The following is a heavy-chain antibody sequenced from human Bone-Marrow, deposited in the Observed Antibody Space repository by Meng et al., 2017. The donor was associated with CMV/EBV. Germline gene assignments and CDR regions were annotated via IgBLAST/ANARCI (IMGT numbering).Heavy chain of an antibody. CDR3: ASGLDYGDNNWFDP. D-gene: IGHD4-17*01. CDR2: IKQDGSEK. CDR1: GFTFSSYW. V-gene: IGHV3-7*01. J-gene: IGHJ5*02. Sequence: GGSLRLSCAASGFTFSSYWMSWVRQAPGKGLEWVANIKQDGSEKYYVDSVKGRFTISRDNAKNSLYLQMNSLRAEDTAVYYCASGLDYGDNNWFDPWGQGTLVTVSS.